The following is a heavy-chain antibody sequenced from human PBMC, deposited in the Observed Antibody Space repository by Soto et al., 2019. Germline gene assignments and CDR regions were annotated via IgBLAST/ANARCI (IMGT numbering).Heavy chain of an antibody. V-gene: IGHV4-4*02. CDR1: GGSISSSDW. Sequence: QVQLQELGPGLVKPSGTLSLTCAVSGGSISSSDWWSWVRQPPGKGREWIGEIYHSGSTNYNPSLKSRVTISVDKSKNQFSLKLSSVTAADTAVYYCARDPGDGDYEGYYYYGMDVWGQGTTVTVSS. CDR2: IYHSGST. CDR3: ARDPGDGDYEGYYYYGMDV. J-gene: IGHJ6*02. D-gene: IGHD4-17*01.